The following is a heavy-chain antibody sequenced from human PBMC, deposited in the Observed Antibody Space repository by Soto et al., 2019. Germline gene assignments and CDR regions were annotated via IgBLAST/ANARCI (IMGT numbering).Heavy chain of an antibody. J-gene: IGHJ6*03. V-gene: IGHV4-34*01. CDR2: INHSGST. Sequence: PETLSLTCAVYGGSFSGYYWSWIRQPPGKGLEWIGEINHSGSTNYNPSLKSRVTTSVDTSKNQFSLKLSSVTAADTAVYYCARGVMKYCTNGVCGAYYYYYMDVWGKGTTVTVSS. CDR1: GGSFSGYY. CDR3: ARGVMKYCTNGVCGAYYYYYMDV. D-gene: IGHD2-8*01.